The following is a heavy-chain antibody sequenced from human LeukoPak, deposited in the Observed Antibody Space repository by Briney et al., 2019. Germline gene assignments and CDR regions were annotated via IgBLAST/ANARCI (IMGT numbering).Heavy chain of an antibody. CDR3: AKDAQWLDYFDY. D-gene: IGHD6-19*01. CDR2: IYSGGST. V-gene: IGHV3-53*05. Sequence: GGSLRLSCAASGFTVSSNYMSWVRQAPGKGLEWVSVIYSGGSTYYADSVKGRFTISRDNSKNTLYLQMNSLRAEDTAVYYCAKDAQWLDYFDYWGQGTLVTVSS. J-gene: IGHJ4*02. CDR1: GFTVSSNY.